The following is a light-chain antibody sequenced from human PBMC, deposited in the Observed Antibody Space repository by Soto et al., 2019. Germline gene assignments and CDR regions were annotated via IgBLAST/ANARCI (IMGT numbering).Light chain of an antibody. Sequence: DIQMTQSPSARSASVVDRATITCRASQSISSWLAWYQQKPGKAPKLLIYDASTLQSGVPSRYSGSGSGTEFTLTISSLQPDDFATYYCQHYNSYSEAFGQGTKVDI. CDR1: QSISSW. J-gene: IGKJ1*01. V-gene: IGKV1-5*01. CDR2: DAS. CDR3: QHYNSYSEA.